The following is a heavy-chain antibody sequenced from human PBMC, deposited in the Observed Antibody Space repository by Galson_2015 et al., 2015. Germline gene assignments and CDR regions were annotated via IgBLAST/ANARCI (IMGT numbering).Heavy chain of an antibody. CDR3: ARDSPIANYFDY. D-gene: IGHD3-16*02. J-gene: IGHJ4*02. CDR2: IWYDGSNK. V-gene: IGHV3-33*01. Sequence: SLRLSCAASGFTFSSCGMHWVRQAPGKGLEWVAVIWYDGSNKYYADSVKGRFSISRDNSKNTLYLQMDSLRADDTAVYYCARDSPIANYFDYWGQGTLATVSS. CDR1: GFTFSSCG.